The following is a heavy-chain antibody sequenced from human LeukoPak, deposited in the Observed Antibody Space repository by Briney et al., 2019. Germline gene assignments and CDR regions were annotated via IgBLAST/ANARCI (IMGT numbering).Heavy chain of an antibody. CDR2: IYYSGST. CDR1: GGSISSSNYY. J-gene: IGHJ3*02. D-gene: IGHD3-9*01. CDR3: AREYDILSNYDAFDI. V-gene: IGHV4-39*07. Sequence: SETLSLTCTVSGGSISSSNYYWGWIRQPPGKGLEWIGSIYYSGSTYYNPSLKSRVTISVDTSKNQFSLKMTSVTAADTAVYYCAREYDILSNYDAFDIWGQGTMVTVSS.